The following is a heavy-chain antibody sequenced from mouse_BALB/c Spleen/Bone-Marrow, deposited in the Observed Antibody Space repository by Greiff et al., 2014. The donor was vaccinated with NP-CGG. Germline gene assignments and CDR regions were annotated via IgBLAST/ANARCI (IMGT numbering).Heavy chain of an antibody. CDR1: GYTFTDYI. J-gene: IGHJ4*01. D-gene: IGHD2-4*01. Sequence: QVQLQQPGAGLVKPGASVKPSCKASGYTFTDYIIHWVKQRSGQGLEWIGWFYPGSNSIKYNEKFKDKATLTADKSSSTVYMELSRLTSEDSAVYFCARHEEGGYDYDVGSYAMDYWGQGTSVTVSS. V-gene: IGHV1-62-2*01. CDR2: FYPGSNSI. CDR3: ARHEEGGYDYDVGSYAMDY.